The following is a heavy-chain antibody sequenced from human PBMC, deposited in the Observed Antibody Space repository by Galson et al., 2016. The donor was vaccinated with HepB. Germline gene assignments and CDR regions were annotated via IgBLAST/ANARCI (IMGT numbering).Heavy chain of an antibody. V-gene: IGHV3-23*01. CDR2: ISRSGDST. Sequence: SLRLSCAASGFTFRNYGMTWVRQAPGKGLEVVSSISRSGDSTDYADSVKGWFTISRDNSKNTLSLQMNSLTADDTAIYYCVQGSTAPAVWGKGTTVTVSP. D-gene: IGHD1-26*01. J-gene: IGHJ6*04. CDR3: VQGSTAPAV. CDR1: GFTFRNYG.